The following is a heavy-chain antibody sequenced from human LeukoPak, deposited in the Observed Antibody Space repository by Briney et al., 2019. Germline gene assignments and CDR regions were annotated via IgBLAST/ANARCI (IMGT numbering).Heavy chain of an antibody. CDR3: ARGESAIAARPGDY. CDR1: GFTFSSYA. Sequence: GGSLRLSCAASGFTFSSYAMSWVRQAPGKGLEWVSAISGSGGSTYYADSVKGRFTISRDNSKNTLYLQMNSLRAEDTAVYYCARGESAIAARPGDYWGQGTLVTVSS. CDR2: ISGSGGST. D-gene: IGHD6-6*01. J-gene: IGHJ4*02. V-gene: IGHV3-23*01.